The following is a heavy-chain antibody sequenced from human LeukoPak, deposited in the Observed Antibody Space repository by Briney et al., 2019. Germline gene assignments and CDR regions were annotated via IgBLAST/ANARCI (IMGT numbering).Heavy chain of an antibody. Sequence: GGSLRLSCAASGFTFSSYSMNWVRQAPGKGLEWVSSISSSSSYIYYADSVKGRFTISRDNAKNSLYLQVNSLRAEDTAVYYCARGFTTTTVTTGYWGQGTLVTVSS. J-gene: IGHJ4*02. CDR1: GFTFSSYS. CDR2: ISSSSSYI. CDR3: ARGFTTTTVTTGY. V-gene: IGHV3-21*01. D-gene: IGHD4-17*01.